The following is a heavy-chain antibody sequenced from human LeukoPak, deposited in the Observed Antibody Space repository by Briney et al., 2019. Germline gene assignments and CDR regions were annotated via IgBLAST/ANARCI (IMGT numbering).Heavy chain of an antibody. V-gene: IGHV4-34*01. J-gene: IGHJ5*01. Sequence: PSETLSLTCAVYGGSFSGYYWSWIRQPPGKGLEWIGEINHSGSTNYNPSLKSRVTISVDTSKNQFSLKLSSVTAADTAVYYCASRSPRESGYNYVSWGHGTPVT. CDR1: GGSFSGYY. CDR2: INHSGST. D-gene: IGHD5-18*01. CDR3: ASRSPRESGYNYVS.